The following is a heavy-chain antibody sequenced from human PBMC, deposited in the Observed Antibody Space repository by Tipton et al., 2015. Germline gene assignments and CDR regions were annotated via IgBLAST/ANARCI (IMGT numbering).Heavy chain of an antibody. V-gene: IGHV1-18*04. CDR1: GYNVKNYG. D-gene: IGHD3-22*01. J-gene: IGHJ6*02. Sequence: QSGAEVKKPGASVKVSCEASGYNVKNYGISWVRQAPGQGLEWMGRISAYNGNTNYAQKLQGRVTMSTDTSTTTAYMELRSLRSDDTAVYYCARSLYYYDSSGYLDYYYGMDVWGQGTTVTVSS. CDR3: ARSLYYYDSSGYLDYYYGMDV. CDR2: ISAYNGNT.